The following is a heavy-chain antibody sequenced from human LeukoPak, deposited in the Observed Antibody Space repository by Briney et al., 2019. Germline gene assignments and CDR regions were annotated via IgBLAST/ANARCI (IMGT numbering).Heavy chain of an antibody. CDR3: ARDGSTPWGYYMDV. V-gene: IGHV3-21*01. CDR1: GFTFSSYS. J-gene: IGHJ6*03. D-gene: IGHD3-16*01. CDR2: ISTSSSYI. Sequence: GGSLRLSCAASGFTFSSYSMYWVRQAPGKGLEWVSFISTSSSYIYYADSLKGRFTISRDNAKKSLYLQMNSLRAEDTAVHYCARDGSTPWGYYMDVWGKGTTVTISS.